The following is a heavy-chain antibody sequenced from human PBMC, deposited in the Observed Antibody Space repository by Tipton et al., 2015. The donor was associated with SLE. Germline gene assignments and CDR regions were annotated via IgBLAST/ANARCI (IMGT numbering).Heavy chain of an antibody. D-gene: IGHD3-16*01. Sequence: LRLSRTVSGGSISSGGYYWSWIRQHPGKGLEWIGYIYYSGSTYYNPSLKSRVTISVDTSKNQFSLKLSSVTAADTAVYYCAGAVCRNYFDYWGQGTLVTVSS. V-gene: IGHV4-31*03. CDR2: IYYSGST. CDR3: AGAVCRNYFDY. J-gene: IGHJ4*02. CDR1: GGSISSGGYY.